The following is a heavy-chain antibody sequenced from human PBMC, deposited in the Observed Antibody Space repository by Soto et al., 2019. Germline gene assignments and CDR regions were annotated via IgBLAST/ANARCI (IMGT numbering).Heavy chain of an antibody. Sequence: PSETLSLTCAVSGGSISSSNWWSWVRQPPGKGLEWIGEIYHSGSTNYNPSLKSRVTISVDKSKNQFSLKLSSVTAADTAVYYCARDPFQIWMLEYYGMDVWGQGTTVTVSS. CDR1: GGSISSSNW. D-gene: IGHD5-18*01. CDR2: IYHSGST. CDR3: ARDPFQIWMLEYYGMDV. J-gene: IGHJ6*02. V-gene: IGHV4-4*02.